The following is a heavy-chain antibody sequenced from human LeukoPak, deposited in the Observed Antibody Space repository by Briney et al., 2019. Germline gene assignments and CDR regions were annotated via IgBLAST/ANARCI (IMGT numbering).Heavy chain of an antibody. CDR2: IYHRGSS. V-gene: IGHV4-38-2*02. CDR1: GYSISDGYH. J-gene: IGHJ4*01. D-gene: IGHD3-10*01. Sequence: SETLSLTCTVSGYSISDGYHWGWIRQPPGKGLEWIGSIYHRGSSYYTPSLKSRVIISVDTSKNQFSLKLTSVTAADTAVYYCAARSYYYGSGSYSDYWGHGTLVIVSS. CDR3: AARSYYYGSGSYSDY.